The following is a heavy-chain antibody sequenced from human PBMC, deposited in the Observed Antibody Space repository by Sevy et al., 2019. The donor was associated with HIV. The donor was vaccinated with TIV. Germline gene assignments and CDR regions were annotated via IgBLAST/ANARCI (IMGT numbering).Heavy chain of an antibody. Sequence: GESLKISCKGSGYSFTSYWIGWVRQMPGKGLEWMGIIYPGDSDTRYSPSFQGQVTISADKSISTAYLQWSSLKASDTAIYYGARHAAYYYGSGSYYKSGAFDIWGQGTMVTVSS. V-gene: IGHV5-51*01. D-gene: IGHD3-10*01. CDR1: GYSFTSYW. CDR2: IYPGDSDT. J-gene: IGHJ3*02. CDR3: ARHAAYYYGSGSYYKSGAFDI.